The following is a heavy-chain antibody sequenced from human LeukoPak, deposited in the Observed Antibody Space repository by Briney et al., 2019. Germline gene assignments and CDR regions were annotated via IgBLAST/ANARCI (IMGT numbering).Heavy chain of an antibody. D-gene: IGHD1-7*01. CDR2: IYYSGST. CDR1: GGSISRYY. J-gene: IGHJ6*02. V-gene: IGHV4-59*01. Sequence: SETLSLTCTVSGGSISRYYWSWIREPPGKGLEWIGYIYYSGSTNYNPSLKSRVTISVDTSKNQFSLKLSSVTAADTAVYYCARDKPLTLGTTHYYYGMDVWGQGTTVTVSS. CDR3: ARDKPLTLGTTHYYYGMDV.